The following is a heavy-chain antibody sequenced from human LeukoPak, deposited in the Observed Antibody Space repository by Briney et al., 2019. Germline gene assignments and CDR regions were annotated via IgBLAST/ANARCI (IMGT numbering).Heavy chain of an antibody. CDR2: IYYSGST. J-gene: IGHJ4*02. V-gene: IGHV4-59*01. Sequence: KPSETLSLTCTVSGGSISSYYWSWIRQPPGKGLEWIGYIYYSGSTNYNPSPKSRVTISVDTSKNQFSLKLSSVTAADTAVYYCARDNGSGWVFDYWGQGTLVTVSS. CDR3: ARDNGSGWVFDY. D-gene: IGHD6-19*01. CDR1: GGSISSYY.